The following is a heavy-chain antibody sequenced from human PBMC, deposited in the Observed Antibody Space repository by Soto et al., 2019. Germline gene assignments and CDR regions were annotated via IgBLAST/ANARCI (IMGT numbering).Heavy chain of an antibody. D-gene: IGHD2-15*01. CDR1: GYIFTAYS. Sequence: QVQLVQSGAEVKKPGASVKVSCKASGYIFTAYSMHWVRQAPGQGLEWMGVVNPSGGSTNYAQKFRGRITMTRDTSTSTVYMDLSSLTSEDTAVYYYAREENCSDGVCYSEYSQRWGQGTLVTVSS. CDR3: AREENCSDGVCYSEYSQR. V-gene: IGHV1-46*01. J-gene: IGHJ1*01. CDR2: VNPSGGST.